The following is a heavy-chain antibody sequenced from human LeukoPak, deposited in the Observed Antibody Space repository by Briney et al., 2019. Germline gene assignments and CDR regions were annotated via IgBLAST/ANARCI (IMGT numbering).Heavy chain of an antibody. CDR1: GFTFRNAW. V-gene: IGHV3-15*01. CDR3: TTDRVGYYGSGSYFADY. D-gene: IGHD3-10*01. J-gene: IGHJ4*02. CDR2: IKSKTDGGTT. Sequence: PGGSLRLSCAASGFTFRNAWMSWVRQAPGKGLEWVGRIKSKTDGGTTDYAAPVKGRFTISRDDSKNTLYLQMNSLKTEDTAVHYCTTDRVGYYGSGSYFADYWGQGTLVTVSS.